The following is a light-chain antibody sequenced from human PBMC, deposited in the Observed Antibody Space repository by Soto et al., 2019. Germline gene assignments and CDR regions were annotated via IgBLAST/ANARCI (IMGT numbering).Light chain of an antibody. CDR2: GAS. Sequence: EIVLTQSPGTLSLSPGERATLSCRASQSVSSSYLAWYQQKPGQAPRLLIYGASSRATGIPDRCSGSGSGTDFTLTISRREPEDFAVYYCQQNGSSPPYTFGQGTKLQIK. J-gene: IGKJ2*01. CDR1: QSVSSSY. V-gene: IGKV3-20*01. CDR3: QQNGSSPPYT.